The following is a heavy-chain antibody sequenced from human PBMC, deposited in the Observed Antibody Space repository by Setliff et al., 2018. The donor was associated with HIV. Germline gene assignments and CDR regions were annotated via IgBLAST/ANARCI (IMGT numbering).Heavy chain of an antibody. Sequence: SETLSLTCTVSGGSTSSGNYYWSWIRQPPGKGLEWIGYIYYSGSTNYNPSLKSRVSISVDTSKNQFSLNLRSVTAADTAVYYCAGGAWSFDYWGQGTLVTVSS. V-gene: IGHV4-61*01. CDR1: GGSTSSGNYY. CDR2: IYYSGST. CDR3: AGGAWSFDY. J-gene: IGHJ4*02. D-gene: IGHD3-3*01.